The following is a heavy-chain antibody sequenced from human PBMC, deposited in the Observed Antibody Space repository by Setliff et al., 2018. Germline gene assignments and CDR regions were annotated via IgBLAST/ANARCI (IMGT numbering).Heavy chain of an antibody. CDR3: AKVQESIVGALEY. CDR2: INQDGSGK. D-gene: IGHD1-26*01. Sequence: LRLSCAASGFTFSSFWMSWVRQSPGKGLEWVANINQDGSGKYYVDSVKGRFTISRDNSKNTLSLQMNGLRAEDTAVYYCAKVQESIVGALEYWGQGALVTVSS. V-gene: IGHV3-7*03. CDR1: GFTFSSFW. J-gene: IGHJ4*02.